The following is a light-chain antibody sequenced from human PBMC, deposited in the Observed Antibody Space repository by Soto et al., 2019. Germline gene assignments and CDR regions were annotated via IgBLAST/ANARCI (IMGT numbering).Light chain of an antibody. CDR1: QSVRSY. J-gene: IGKJ5*01. Sequence: EIVLTPSPATLSSSPVERATLSCRASQSVRSYLAWYQQKPGQAPRLLIYDASNRATGIPARFSGSGSGTDFTLTISSLEPEDFAVYYCQHRYNWLITFGQGTRLEIK. CDR3: QHRYNWLIT. CDR2: DAS. V-gene: IGKV3-11*01.